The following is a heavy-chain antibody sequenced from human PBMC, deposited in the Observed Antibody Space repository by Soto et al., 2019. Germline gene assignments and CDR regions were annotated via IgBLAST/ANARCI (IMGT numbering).Heavy chain of an antibody. Sequence: ATLSLTCSVSGGSLSKYYWSWIRQPAGKGLEWIGRISTSGHVVSKVSLRSRLTMSVDMSNNHFSLKLTSVAAADTAVYYCARDNNDFWSLYPLAFDYWGQGALVTVSS. CDR2: ISTSGHV. J-gene: IGHJ4*02. D-gene: IGHD3-3*01. CDR3: ARDNNDFWSLYPLAFDY. V-gene: IGHV4-4*07. CDR1: GGSLSKYY.